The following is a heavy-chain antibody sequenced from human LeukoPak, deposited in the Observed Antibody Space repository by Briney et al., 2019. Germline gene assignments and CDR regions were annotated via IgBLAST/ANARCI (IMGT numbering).Heavy chain of an antibody. Sequence: PSETLSLTCTVSGGSVNSGVYYWSWIRQPPGKGLEWIGYTYYSGSTNYNPSLKSRVTISVDTSRNQFSLKLSSVTAADTAVYYCARRGANSGSYSHFDLWGRGTLVTVSS. CDR2: TYYSGST. V-gene: IGHV4-61*08. J-gene: IGHJ2*01. D-gene: IGHD1-26*01. CDR3: ARRGANSGSYSHFDL. CDR1: GGSVNSGVYY.